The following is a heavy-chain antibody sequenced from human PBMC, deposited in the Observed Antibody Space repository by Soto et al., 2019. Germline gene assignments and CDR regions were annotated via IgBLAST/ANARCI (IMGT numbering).Heavy chain of an antibody. D-gene: IGHD1-26*01. V-gene: IGHV4-30-4*01. Sequence: SETLSLTCTVSGGSISSGDYYWSWIRQPPGKGLEWIGYIYYSGSTYYNPSLKSRVIISVDTSKNQLSLKLSSVTAADTAVYYCARDRSGSYYGMDVWGQGTTVTVSS. CDR1: GGSISSGDYY. CDR3: ARDRSGSYYGMDV. J-gene: IGHJ6*02. CDR2: IYYSGST.